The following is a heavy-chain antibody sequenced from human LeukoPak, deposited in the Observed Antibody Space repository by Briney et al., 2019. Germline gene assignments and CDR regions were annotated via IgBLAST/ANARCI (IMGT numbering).Heavy chain of an antibody. CDR3: ARSDGSGLVRI. D-gene: IGHD3-22*01. V-gene: IGHV4-39*07. CDR2: IFDSGNT. CDR1: GVSIGSSGSY. Sequence: SETLSLTCTVSGVSIGSSGSYWGWIRKPPGKGLEWIGNIFDSGNTYYNTSLKSRVTISLDTSKNRFSLNLNSVTAADTAVYYCARSDGSGLVRIWGQGTMVTVSS. J-gene: IGHJ3*02.